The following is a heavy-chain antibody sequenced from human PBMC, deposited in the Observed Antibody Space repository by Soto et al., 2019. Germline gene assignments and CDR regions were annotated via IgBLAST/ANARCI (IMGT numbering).Heavy chain of an antibody. J-gene: IGHJ5*02. CDR3: ARDMTDNWFDP. CDR2: ISAYNGNT. V-gene: IGHV1-18*01. CDR1: GYTFTCYG. Sequence: GASVKVCCKASGYTFTCYGIRWVRQAPGQGLEWMGWISAYNGNTNYAQKLQGRVTMTTDTSTSTAYRELRSLRSDDTAVYYCARDMTDNWFDPWGQGTLVTVSS.